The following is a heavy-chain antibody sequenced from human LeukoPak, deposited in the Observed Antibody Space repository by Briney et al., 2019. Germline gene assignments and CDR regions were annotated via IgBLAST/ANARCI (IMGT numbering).Heavy chain of an antibody. Sequence: GGSLRLSCAASGFTVSSNYMSWVRQAPGKGLEWVSVVYSGGSTYYADSVKGRFTISRDNSKNTLYLQMNSLRAEDTAVYYCARDSIVGVDYWGQRTLVTVSS. CDR3: ARDSIVGVDY. V-gene: IGHV3-53*01. D-gene: IGHD3-16*02. CDR2: VYSGGST. J-gene: IGHJ4*02. CDR1: GFTVSSNY.